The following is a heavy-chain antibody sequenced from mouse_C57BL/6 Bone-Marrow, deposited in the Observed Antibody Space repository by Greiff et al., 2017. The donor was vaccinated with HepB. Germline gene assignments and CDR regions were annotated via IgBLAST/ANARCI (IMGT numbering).Heavy chain of an antibody. V-gene: IGHV1-80*01. CDR2: IYPGDGDT. CDR1: GYAFSSYW. J-gene: IGHJ4*01. Sequence: VKLQESGAELVKPGASVKISCKASGYAFSSYWMNWVKQRPGKGLEWIGQIYPGDGDTNYNGKFKGKATLTADKSSSTAYMQLSSLTSEDSAVYFCALDGNYYAMDYWGQGTSVTVSS. CDR3: ALDGNYYAMDY. D-gene: IGHD2-3*01.